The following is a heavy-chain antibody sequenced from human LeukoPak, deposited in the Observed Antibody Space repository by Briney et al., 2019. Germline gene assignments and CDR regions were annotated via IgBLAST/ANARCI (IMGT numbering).Heavy chain of an antibody. CDR2: IYTSGST. J-gene: IGHJ5*02. CDR1: GGSISSYF. Sequence: SETLSLTCTVSGGSISSYFWSWIRQPAGKGLEWIGRIYTSGSTNYNPSLKSRVTISVDKSKNQFSLKLSSVTAADTAVYYCARAASAMVDLNWFDPWGQGTLVTVSS. V-gene: IGHV4-4*07. D-gene: IGHD5-18*01. CDR3: ARAASAMVDLNWFDP.